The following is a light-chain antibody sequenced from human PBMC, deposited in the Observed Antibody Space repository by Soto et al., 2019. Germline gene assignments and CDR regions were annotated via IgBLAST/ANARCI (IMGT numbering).Light chain of an antibody. CDR3: QQYNSYCT. J-gene: IGKJ1*01. CDR2: DAS. V-gene: IGKV1-5*01. CDR1: QTISSW. Sequence: DLQMHPSHSTLSAPVGDRVPINCRASQTISSWLALYQQKPGKAPKLLIYDASTLESGVPSRFSGSGSGTQYTLPISSMQPDGSATYYCQQYNSYCTFRQDTKV.